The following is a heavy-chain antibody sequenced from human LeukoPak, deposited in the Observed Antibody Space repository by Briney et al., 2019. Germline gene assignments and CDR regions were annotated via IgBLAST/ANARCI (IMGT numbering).Heavy chain of an antibody. CDR2: IYYSGIT. Sequence: PSETLSLTCTVSGGSISSYYWSWIRQPPGKGLEWIGYIYYSGITNYNPSLKSRVTISVDTSKNQFSLKLSSVTAADTAVYYCARHGYSGSYTDAFDIWGQGTMVTVSS. J-gene: IGHJ3*02. CDR1: GGSISSYY. D-gene: IGHD1-26*01. V-gene: IGHV4-59*08. CDR3: ARHGYSGSYTDAFDI.